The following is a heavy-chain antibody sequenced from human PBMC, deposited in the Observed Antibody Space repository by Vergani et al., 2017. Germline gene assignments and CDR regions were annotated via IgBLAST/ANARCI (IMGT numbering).Heavy chain of an antibody. Sequence: QVQLQQWGGGLLKPSETLSLTCVVNGGSFTSYHWTWIRQSPGEGLEWVGDIDHTGRPDYNPSLKSRLTMSVDKSRNQFSLELNSVTATETAIYFCARVNTETNGHLYYYYYMDVWGQGTAVTVS. J-gene: IGHJ6*03. CDR2: IDHTGRP. CDR1: GGSFTSYH. CDR3: ARVNTETNGHLYYYYYMDV. D-gene: IGHD4-11*01. V-gene: IGHV4-34*01.